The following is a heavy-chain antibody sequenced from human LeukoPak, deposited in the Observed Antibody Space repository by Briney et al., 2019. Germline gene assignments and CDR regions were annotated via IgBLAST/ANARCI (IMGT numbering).Heavy chain of an antibody. Sequence: SGTLSLTCTVSGASISSYYWSWIRQPPGKGLEWIGYIYYSGNTNYNPSLKSRVTISVDTSKNQFSLKLSSVTAADTAVYHCARGWGYFDSWGQGTLVTVSS. D-gene: IGHD7-27*01. CDR3: ARGWGYFDS. CDR2: IYYSGNT. J-gene: IGHJ4*02. CDR1: GASISSYY. V-gene: IGHV4-59*08.